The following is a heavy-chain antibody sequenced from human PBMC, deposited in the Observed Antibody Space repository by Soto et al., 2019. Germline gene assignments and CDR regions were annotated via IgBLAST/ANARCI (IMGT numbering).Heavy chain of an antibody. CDR1: GFTVSSNY. Sequence: GGSLRLSCAASGFTVSSNYMSWVRQALGKGLEWFSVIYSGGSTYYADSEKGRFTIYRDNSKNTLYLQINCLRAVDTAVSYCDRHRRDSFENWGQGTMVTVSS. D-gene: IGHD6-6*01. V-gene: IGHV3-66*04. CDR3: DRHRRDSFEN. J-gene: IGHJ3*02. CDR2: IYSGGST.